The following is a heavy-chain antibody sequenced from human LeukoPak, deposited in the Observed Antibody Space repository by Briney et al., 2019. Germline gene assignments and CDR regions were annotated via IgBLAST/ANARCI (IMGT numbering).Heavy chain of an antibody. CDR2: IYSGGST. CDR1: GFTVSSDY. J-gene: IGHJ4*02. Sequence: PGGSLRLSCAASGFTVSSDYMSWVRQAPGKGLEWVSVIYSGGSTYYADSVKGRFTISSDNSKNTLYLQMNSLRAEDTAAYYCARGGYGSGSYYNNFDYWGQGTLVTVSS. CDR3: ARGGYGSGSYYNNFDY. V-gene: IGHV3-53*01. D-gene: IGHD3-10*01.